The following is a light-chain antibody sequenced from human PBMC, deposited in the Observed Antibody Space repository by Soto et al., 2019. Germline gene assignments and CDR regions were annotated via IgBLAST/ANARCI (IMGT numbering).Light chain of an antibody. Sequence: QSVLTQPASVSGSPGQSITISCTGTSSDVRNSNFVSWYQHHPGKAPKLMIYEGTKVSSGVSDRFSGSKSGNTASLTISGLQAEDEADYYCCSYAGLTTWVFGGGTKVTV. CDR1: SSDVRNSNF. V-gene: IGLV2-23*01. CDR3: CSYAGLTTWV. J-gene: IGLJ3*02. CDR2: EGT.